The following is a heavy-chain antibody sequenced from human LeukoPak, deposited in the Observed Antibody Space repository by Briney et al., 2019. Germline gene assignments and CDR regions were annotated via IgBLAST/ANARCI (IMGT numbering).Heavy chain of an antibody. V-gene: IGHV3-23*01. CDR3: AREVVRDFRGFDY. J-gene: IGHJ4*02. Sequence: PGGSLRLSCAASGFTFSSYAMSWVRQAPGKGLAWDSAISGSGGSTYYADSVKGRSTISRDNSKNTLYLQMNSLRAEDTAVYYCAREVVRDFRGFDYWGQGTLVTVSS. CDR1: GFTFSSYA. D-gene: IGHD3-10*01. CDR2: ISGSGGST.